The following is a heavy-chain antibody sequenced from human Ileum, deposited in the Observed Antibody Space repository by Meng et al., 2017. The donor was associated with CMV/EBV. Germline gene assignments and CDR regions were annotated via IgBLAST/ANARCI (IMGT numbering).Heavy chain of an antibody. CDR3: ARLSIYCSSTSCYTGEFDY. CDR2: ISYDGSNK. D-gene: IGHD2-2*02. J-gene: IGHJ4*02. Sequence: TFSSYAMHWVRQAPGKGLEWVAVISYDGSNKYYADSVKGRFTISRDNSKNTLYLQMNSLRAEDTAVYYCARLSIYCSSTSCYTGEFDYWGQGTLVT. CDR1: TFSSYA. V-gene: IGHV3-30*04.